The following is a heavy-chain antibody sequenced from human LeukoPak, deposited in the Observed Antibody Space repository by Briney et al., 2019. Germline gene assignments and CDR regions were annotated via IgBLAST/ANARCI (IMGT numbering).Heavy chain of an antibody. J-gene: IGHJ6*03. Sequence: SETLSLTCTVSGGSISSGSYYWSWIRQPPGKGLEWIGEINHSRSTNYHPSLKSRVTIAVDTSKNQFSLKLSSVTAADTAVYYCARRLGRKFGERFYYYHYMDVWGKGTTVTISS. CDR3: ARRLGRKFGERFYYYHYMDV. CDR2: INHSRST. CDR1: GGSISSGSYY. V-gene: IGHV4-39*07. D-gene: IGHD3-10*01.